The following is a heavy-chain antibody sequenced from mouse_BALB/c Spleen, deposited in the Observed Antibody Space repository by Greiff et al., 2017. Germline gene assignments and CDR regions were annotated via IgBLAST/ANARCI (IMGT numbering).Heavy chain of an antibody. CDR3: ARWWDEGAY. Sequence: EVKLVESGPGLVKPSQSLSLTCTVTGYSITSDYAWNWIRQFPGNILEWMGYISYSGSTSYNPSLKSRISITRDTSKNQFFLQLNSVTTEDTATYYCARWWDEGAYWGQGTLVTVSA. CDR1: GYSITSDYA. D-gene: IGHD1-1*02. CDR2: ISYSGST. V-gene: IGHV3-2*02. J-gene: IGHJ3*01.